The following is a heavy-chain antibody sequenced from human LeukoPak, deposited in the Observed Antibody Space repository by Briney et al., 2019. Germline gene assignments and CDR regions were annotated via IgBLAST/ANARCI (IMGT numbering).Heavy chain of an antibody. CDR3: ARTLRLNTPRAFDV. CDR2: IHEDGGEK. CDR1: GFTFSRYW. J-gene: IGHJ3*01. V-gene: IGHV3-7*05. D-gene: IGHD6-25*01. Sequence: GGSLRLSCVVSGFTFSRYWTNWVRQAPGKGLEWVANIHEDGGEKYYVDSVKGRFTISRDNAKNSLYLQMDSLRAEDTAVYYCARTLRLNTPRAFDVWGQGTMVTVSS.